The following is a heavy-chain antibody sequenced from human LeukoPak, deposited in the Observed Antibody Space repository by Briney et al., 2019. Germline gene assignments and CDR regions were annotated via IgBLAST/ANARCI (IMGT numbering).Heavy chain of an antibody. V-gene: IGHV4-34*01. CDR1: GGSFSGYY. J-gene: IGHJ6*02. Sequence: ASETLSLTCAVYGGSFSGYYWSWIRQPPGKGLEWIGEINHSGSTNYNPSLKSRVTISVDTSKNQFSLKLSSVTAADTAVYYCARIPAPQKPPQKRGQIKIPYYYYGMDVWGQGTTVTVSS. CDR3: ARIPAPQKPPQKRGQIKIPYYYYGMDV. CDR2: INHSGST.